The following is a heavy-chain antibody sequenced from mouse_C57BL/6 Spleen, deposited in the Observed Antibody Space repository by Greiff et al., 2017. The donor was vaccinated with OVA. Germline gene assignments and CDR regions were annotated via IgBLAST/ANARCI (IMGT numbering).Heavy chain of an antibody. Sequence: EVQGVESGPELVKPGASVKISCKASGYSFTGYYMNWVKQSPEKSLEWIGEINPSTGGTTYNQKFKAKATLTVDKSSSTAYMQLKSLTSEDSAVYYCARKDGLYAMDYWGQGTSVTVSS. CDR3: ARKDGLYAMDY. CDR2: INPSTGGT. V-gene: IGHV1-42*01. D-gene: IGHD1-2*01. J-gene: IGHJ4*01. CDR1: GYSFTGYY.